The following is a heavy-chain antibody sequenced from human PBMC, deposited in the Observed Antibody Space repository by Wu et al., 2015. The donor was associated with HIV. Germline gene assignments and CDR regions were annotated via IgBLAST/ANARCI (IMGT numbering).Heavy chain of an antibody. CDR3: ARAVGWGHYYNGEEKYYFDY. J-gene: IGHJ4*02. CDR1: GYILTGSY. D-gene: IGHD3-10*01. CDR2: INPNSGGA. V-gene: IGHV1-2*06. Sequence: VQSGAEVKKPGASVKVSCKTSGYILTGSYIDWMRQAPGQGLEWMGRINPNSGGAKYAQNFQGRVTMTWDTSISTAYMELSRLRSDDTAVYYCARAVGWGHYYNGEEKYYFDYWGQGTLVTVSS.